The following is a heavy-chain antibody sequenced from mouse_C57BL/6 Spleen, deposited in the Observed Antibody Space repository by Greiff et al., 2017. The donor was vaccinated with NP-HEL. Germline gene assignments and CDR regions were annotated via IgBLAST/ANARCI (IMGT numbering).Heavy chain of an antibody. J-gene: IGHJ1*03. D-gene: IGHD1-1*01. CDR2: INPSSGYT. Sequence: VQLQQSGAELAKPGASVKLSCKASGYTFTSYWMHWVKQRPGQGLEWIGYINPSSGYTKYNQKFKDKATLTADKSSSTAYMPLSSLTYEDSAVYYCARYGISIYGSSYEGYFDVWGTGTTVTVSS. CDR3: ARYGISIYGSSYEGYFDV. V-gene: IGHV1-7*01. CDR1: GYTFTSYW.